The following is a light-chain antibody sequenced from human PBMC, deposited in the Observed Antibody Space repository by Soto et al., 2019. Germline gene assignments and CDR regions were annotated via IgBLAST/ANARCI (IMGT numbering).Light chain of an antibody. CDR1: QSISNY. V-gene: IGKV1-39*01. CDR2: AAS. J-gene: IGKJ2*01. CDR3: HQNYNTAT. Sequence: DIQMTQSPSSLSASVGDRVTITCRASQSISNYLNWYQQKPGKAPKGLIYAASTLQSGVPSRFSGSGSGTHFTLTISRLQPEDFATYYCHQNYNTATFGQGTKLEIK.